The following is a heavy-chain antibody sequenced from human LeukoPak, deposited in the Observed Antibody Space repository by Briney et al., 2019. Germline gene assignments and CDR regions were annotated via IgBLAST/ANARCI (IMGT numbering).Heavy chain of an antibody. J-gene: IGHJ6*02. D-gene: IGHD3-10*01. CDR1: GYTFTSYA. CDR2: INAGNGNT. Sequence: ASVKVSCKASGYTFTSYAMHWVRQAPGQRLEWMGWINAGNGNTKYSQKFQGRVTITRDTSASTAYMELSSLRSEDTAVYYCAREGSGSYIYYYGMVVWGQGTTVTVSS. CDR3: AREGSGSYIYYYGMVV. V-gene: IGHV1-3*01.